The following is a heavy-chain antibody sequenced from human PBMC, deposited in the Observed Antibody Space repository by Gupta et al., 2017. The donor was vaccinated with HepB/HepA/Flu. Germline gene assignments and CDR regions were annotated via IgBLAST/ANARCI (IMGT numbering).Heavy chain of an antibody. J-gene: IGHJ4*02. Sequence: QVQLVQSGAEVKKPGASVKVSCKASGYKFNSYGISWVRQAPGQGLEWMGWISAYNGKTKYAQKAQGRVIMTTDTSTSTAYTELRSLRSDDTAMYYCARERSGSYPAAIDYWGQGTLVTVSS. CDR3: ARERSGSYPAAIDY. CDR2: ISAYNGKT. CDR1: GYKFNSYG. D-gene: IGHD1-26*01. V-gene: IGHV1-18*01.